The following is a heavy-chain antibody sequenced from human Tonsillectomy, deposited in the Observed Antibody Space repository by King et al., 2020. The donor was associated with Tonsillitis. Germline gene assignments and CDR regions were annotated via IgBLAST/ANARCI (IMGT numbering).Heavy chain of an antibody. CDR2: IYYSGST. D-gene: IGHD4-17*01. Sequence: VQLQESGPGLVKPSQTLSLTCTVSGGSISSGGYYWSWIRQHPGKGLEWIGCIYYSGSTYYNPSLKSRVTISVDTSKNQFSLKLSSVTAADTAVYYCARAAEKYGDYAFDIWGQGTMVTVSS. J-gene: IGHJ3*02. CDR1: GGSISSGGYY. V-gene: IGHV4-31*03. CDR3: ARAAEKYGDYAFDI.